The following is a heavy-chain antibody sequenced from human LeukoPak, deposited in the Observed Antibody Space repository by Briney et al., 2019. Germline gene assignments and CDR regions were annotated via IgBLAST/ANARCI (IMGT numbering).Heavy chain of an antibody. CDR3: ARYQKRGITIFGVFLGAVDY. CDR1: RGSFSSSSYY. J-gene: IGHJ4*02. D-gene: IGHD3-3*01. V-gene: IGHV4-39*01. CDR2: IYYSGST. Sequence: SETLSLTCTVSRGSFSSSSYYWGWIRQPPGGGLEWIGNIYYSGSTYYNPSLKSRVTISVDTSKDQFSLKLSSMTAADTADYYCARYQKRGITIFGVFLGAVDYWGQGTLVTVSS.